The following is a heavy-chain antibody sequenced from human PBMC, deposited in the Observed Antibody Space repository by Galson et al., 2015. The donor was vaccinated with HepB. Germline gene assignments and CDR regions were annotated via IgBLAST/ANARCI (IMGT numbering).Heavy chain of an antibody. V-gene: IGHV3-30-3*01. CDR1: GFTFSSYA. Sequence: SLRLSCAASGFTFSSYAMHWVRQAPGKGLEWVAVISYDGSNKYYADSVKGRFTISRDNSKNTLYLQMNSLRAEDTAVYYCARGSSGWYTGWGDYWGQGTLVTVSS. D-gene: IGHD6-19*01. J-gene: IGHJ4*02. CDR2: ISYDGSNK. CDR3: ARGSSGWYTGWGDY.